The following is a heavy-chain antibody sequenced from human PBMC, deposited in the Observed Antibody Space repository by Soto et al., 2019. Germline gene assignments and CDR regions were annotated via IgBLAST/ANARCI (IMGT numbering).Heavy chain of an antibody. CDR1: GYTFTSYI. D-gene: IGHD3-3*01. J-gene: IGHJ3*02. CDR2: INPSGGST. V-gene: IGHV1-46*01. Sequence: QVLLVQSGAEVKKPGASVKVSCKTSGYTFTSYIIHWVRQAPGQGLEWVGLINPSGGSTNYAPKLEGRVPVTRDTTTSTVYMELSSLTSEDTAVYYCGRGRTRDYWSGYSPIDIWGQGTVVAVSA. CDR3: GRGRTRDYWSGYSPIDI.